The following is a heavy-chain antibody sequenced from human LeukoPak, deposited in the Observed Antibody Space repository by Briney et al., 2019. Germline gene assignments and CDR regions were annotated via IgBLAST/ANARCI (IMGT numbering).Heavy chain of an antibody. CDR3: ARDCVYHDYSPEGLCYGMDV. D-gene: IGHD3-16*01. Sequence: GGSLRLSCAASGFTFSSYSMNWVRQAPGEGLEWVSYISSSSSTIYYADSVKGRFTISRDNAKNSLYLQMNSLRDEDTAVYYCARDCVYHDYSPEGLCYGMDVWGQGTTVTVSS. CDR2: ISSSSSTI. V-gene: IGHV3-48*02. CDR1: GFTFSSYS. J-gene: IGHJ6*02.